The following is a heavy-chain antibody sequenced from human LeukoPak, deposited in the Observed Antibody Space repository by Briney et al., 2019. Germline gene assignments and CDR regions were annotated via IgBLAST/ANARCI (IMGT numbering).Heavy chain of an antibody. CDR2: ISGSGGST. D-gene: IGHD3-10*01. Sequence: PGGSLRLSCAASGFTFSSYWMHWVRQAPGKGLVWVSAISGSGGSTYYADSVKGRFTISRDNSKNTLYLQMNSLRAEDTAVYYCAKSAMVRGVPFDYWGQGTLVTVSS. V-gene: IGHV3-23*01. CDR1: GFTFSSYW. CDR3: AKSAMVRGVPFDY. J-gene: IGHJ4*02.